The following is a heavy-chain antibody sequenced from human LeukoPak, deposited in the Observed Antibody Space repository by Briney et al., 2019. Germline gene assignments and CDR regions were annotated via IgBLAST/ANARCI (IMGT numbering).Heavy chain of an antibody. CDR1: GFTFDDYA. D-gene: IGHD6-19*01. J-gene: IGHJ6*02. V-gene: IGHV3-9*01. Sequence: PGRSLRFSWAASGFTFDDYAMHWVRQAPGKGLEWVSGISWNSGSIGYADSVKGRFTISRDNAKNSLYLQMNSLRAEDTALYYCAKDKYSSGWYSFYGMDVWGQGTTVTVSS. CDR2: ISWNSGSI. CDR3: AKDKYSSGWYSFYGMDV.